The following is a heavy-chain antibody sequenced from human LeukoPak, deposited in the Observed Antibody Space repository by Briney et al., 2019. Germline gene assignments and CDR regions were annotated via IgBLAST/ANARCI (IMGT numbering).Heavy chain of an antibody. V-gene: IGHV4-31*03. CDR2: IYHSGST. CDR3: ARYTRTWFFDS. CDR1: GGSISGGDYY. J-gene: IGHJ4*02. D-gene: IGHD6-13*01. Sequence: SQTLSLTCNVSGGSISGGDYYWSWIRQHPGKGLEWIGYIYHSGSTYYNPSLRSRVTISVDTSDKQFSLKLSSVTAADMAVYYCARYTRTWFFDSWGQGTLVTVSS.